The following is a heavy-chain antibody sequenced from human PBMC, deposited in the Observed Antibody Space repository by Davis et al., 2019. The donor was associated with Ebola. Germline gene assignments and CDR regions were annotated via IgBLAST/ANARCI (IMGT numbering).Heavy chain of an antibody. D-gene: IGHD2-8*02. CDR3: ARGSVLVVYAMPSPVDY. CDR1: GGTFSSYA. Sequence: AASVKVSCKASGGTFSSYAISWVRQAPGQGLEWMGRIIPILGIANYAQKFQGRVTITADTSTSTVYMELSSLRSEDTAVYYCARGSVLVVYAMPSPVDYWGQGTLVTVSS. J-gene: IGHJ4*02. V-gene: IGHV1-69*04. CDR2: IIPILGIA.